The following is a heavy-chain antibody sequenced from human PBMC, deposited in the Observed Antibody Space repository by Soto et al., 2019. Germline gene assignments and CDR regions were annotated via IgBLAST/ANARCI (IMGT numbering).Heavy chain of an antibody. Sequence: VVDGSSVSGDGYRIRISKPPGKSLEWIGYIYYSGSTYYNPSLKSRVTISVDTSKNQFSLKLSSVTAADTAVYYCVRGNNYDSRGYEPFGYSGQPTLLT. CDR1: DGSSVSGDGY. J-gene: IGHJ4*02. V-gene: IGHV4-30-4*08. D-gene: IGHD3-22*01. CDR3: VRGNNYDSRGYEPFGY. CDR2: IYYSGST.